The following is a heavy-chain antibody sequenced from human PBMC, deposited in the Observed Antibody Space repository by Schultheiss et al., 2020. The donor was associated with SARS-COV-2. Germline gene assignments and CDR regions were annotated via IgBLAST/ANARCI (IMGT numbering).Heavy chain of an antibody. V-gene: IGHV1-2*02. CDR2: ISAYNGNT. Sequence: ASVKVSCKASGYTFTDYFMHWVRQAPGQGLEWMGWISAYNGNTNYAQKLQGRVTMTRDTSISTAYMELSRLRSDDTAVYYCAREDIVVVPAAMGYYYYYYGMDVWGQGTTVTVSS. CDR1: GYTFTDYF. D-gene: IGHD2-2*01. CDR3: AREDIVVVPAAMGYYYYYYGMDV. J-gene: IGHJ6*02.